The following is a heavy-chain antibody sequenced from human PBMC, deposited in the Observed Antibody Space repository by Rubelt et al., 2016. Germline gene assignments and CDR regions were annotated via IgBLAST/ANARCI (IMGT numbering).Heavy chain of an antibody. CDR3: AREVAVPGKTLEY. D-gene: IGHD6-19*01. J-gene: IGHJ4*02. Sequence: EVQLLESGGGLAQPGGSLRLSCAASGFTFSSYWMHWVRQAPGKGLVWVSRINSDGISTTYADSVKGRLPISRDNAKNTLYLQMSSLRADDTAVYYCAREVAVPGKTLEYWGQGTLVTVSS. CDR2: INSDGIST. CDR1: GFTFSSYW. V-gene: IGHV3-74*01.